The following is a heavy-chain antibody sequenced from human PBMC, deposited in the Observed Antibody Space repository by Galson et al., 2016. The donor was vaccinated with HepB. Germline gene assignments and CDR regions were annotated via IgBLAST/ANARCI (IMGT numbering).Heavy chain of an antibody. Sequence: SLRLSCAASGFNVSSYALHWVRQAPGKGLEYFSGISSVAGTTYYVDSVRGRFTLSRDNSKNTLYGQMNSLRDEDTAVYFCVARKVRDFILVEYWGQGTLVTVSS. CDR3: VARKVRDFILVEY. V-gene: IGHV3-64*05. CDR1: GFNVSSYA. D-gene: IGHD2-21*01. CDR2: ISSVAGTT. J-gene: IGHJ4*02.